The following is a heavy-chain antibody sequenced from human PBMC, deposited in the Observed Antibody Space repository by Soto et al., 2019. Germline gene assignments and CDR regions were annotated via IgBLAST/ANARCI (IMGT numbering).Heavy chain of an antibody. CDR1: GGSISSGGYY. CDR2: IYYSGST. Sequence: QVQLQESGPGLVKPSQTLSLTCTVSGGSISSGGYYWSWIRQHPGKGLEWIGYIYYSGSTYYNPSLKSRVTISVDTSNNQFSLKLSSVTAADTAVYYCARDNGTTVTTDWYFDLWGRGTLVTVSS. D-gene: IGHD4-17*01. V-gene: IGHV4-31*03. CDR3: ARDNGTTVTTDWYFDL. J-gene: IGHJ2*01.